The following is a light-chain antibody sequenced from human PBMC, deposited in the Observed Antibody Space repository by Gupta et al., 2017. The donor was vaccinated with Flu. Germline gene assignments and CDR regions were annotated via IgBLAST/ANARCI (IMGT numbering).Light chain of an antibody. CDR2: DAS. CDR3: QQYGTSRT. V-gene: IGKV3-20*01. CDR1: QSVSSNY. Sequence: PGTLSLSPGERATLSCRASQSVSSNYLAWYQQKPGQAPRLLIYDASSRATGIPDRFSGSGSGTDFTLTISRLEPEDFAVYYCQQYGTSRTFGQGTKVEIK. J-gene: IGKJ1*01.